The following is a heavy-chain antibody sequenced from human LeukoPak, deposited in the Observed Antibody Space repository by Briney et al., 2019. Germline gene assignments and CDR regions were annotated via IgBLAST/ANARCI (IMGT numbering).Heavy chain of an antibody. J-gene: IGHJ4*02. CDR2: ISTSGSTI. V-gene: IGHV3-48*03. Sequence: PGGSLRLSCGASGFTFSNYEMNWVRQAPGKGLEWLSHISTSGSTIYYANSVKGRFTISRDNAKNSVYLQMNSLTAEDTGLYYCAKNARKADGPRVGRPYYFDYWGQGTLVTVSS. D-gene: IGHD1-14*01. CDR3: AKNARKADGPRVGRPYYFDY. CDR1: GFTFSNYE.